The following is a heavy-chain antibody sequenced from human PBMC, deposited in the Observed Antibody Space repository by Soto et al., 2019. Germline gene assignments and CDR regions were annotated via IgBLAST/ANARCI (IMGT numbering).Heavy chain of an antibody. CDR1: GGSISSGGYY. CDR2: IYYSGST. J-gene: IGHJ5*02. Sequence: PSETLSLTCTVSGGSISSGGYYWSWIRQHPGKGLEWIGYIYYSGSTYYNPSLKSRVTISVDTSKNQFSLKLSSVTAADTAVYYCARTYYYDSSGYYWFDPWGQGTLVTSPQ. V-gene: IGHV4-31*03. CDR3: ARTYYYDSSGYYWFDP. D-gene: IGHD3-22*01.